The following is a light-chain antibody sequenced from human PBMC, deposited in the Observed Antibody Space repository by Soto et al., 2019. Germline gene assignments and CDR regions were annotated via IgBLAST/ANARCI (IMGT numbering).Light chain of an antibody. J-gene: IGLJ1*01. CDR1: SPNIGSGYD. CDR2: ANN. CDR3: QSYSSTRSSSV. V-gene: IGLV1-40*01. Sequence: QSVLTQPPSVSGAPGQRVTISCTGSSPNIGSGYDVHWYQQLPGTAPKVVIYANNNRPSGVPDRFSGSKSGTSASLAITGLQADDEAYYYRQSYSSTRSSSVFGAGTKLTVL.